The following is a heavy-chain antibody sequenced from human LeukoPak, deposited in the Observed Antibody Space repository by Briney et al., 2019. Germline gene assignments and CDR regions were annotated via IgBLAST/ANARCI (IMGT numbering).Heavy chain of an antibody. CDR3: AREVGYYYDSSGYYYDNWFDP. CDR2: IYHSGST. D-gene: IGHD3-22*01. V-gene: IGHV4-30-2*01. J-gene: IGHJ5*02. CDR1: GGSISSGGYS. Sequence: SETLSLTCAVSGGSISSGGYSWSWIRQPPGKGLEWIGYIYHSGSTYYNPSLKSRVTISVDRSKNQSSLKLSSVTAADTAVYYCAREVGYYYDSSGYYYDNWFDPWGQGTLVTVSS.